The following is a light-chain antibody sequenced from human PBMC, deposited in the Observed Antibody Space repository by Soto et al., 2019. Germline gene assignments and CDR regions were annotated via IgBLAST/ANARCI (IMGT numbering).Light chain of an antibody. J-gene: IGLJ3*02. CDR2: ANS. CDR1: SSNIGAGYD. CDR3: QSYDNSLSGLV. Sequence: QSVLTQPPSVFGAPGQRVTISCTGSSSNIGAGYDVQWYQQLPGTAPRLLIHANSNRPSGVPDRLSGSKSGTSGSLAITGLQAEDEGDYYCQSYDNSLSGLVVGGGTKLTVL. V-gene: IGLV1-40*01.